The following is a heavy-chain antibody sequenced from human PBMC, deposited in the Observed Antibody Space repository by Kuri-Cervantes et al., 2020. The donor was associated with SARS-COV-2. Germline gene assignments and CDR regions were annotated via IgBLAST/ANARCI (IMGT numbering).Heavy chain of an antibody. J-gene: IGHJ4*02. CDR3: ARAGAEVTSHFDY. V-gene: IGHV1-18*04. D-gene: IGHD2-21*02. Sequence: ASVKVSCKASGYTFTSNFMHWVRQAPGQGLEWMGWISASNGNTNYAQSLQGRVTITTYSSTSTAYLELRNLRSDDTAVYYCARAGAEVTSHFDYWGQGTLVTVSS. CDR1: GYTFTSNF. CDR2: ISASNGNT.